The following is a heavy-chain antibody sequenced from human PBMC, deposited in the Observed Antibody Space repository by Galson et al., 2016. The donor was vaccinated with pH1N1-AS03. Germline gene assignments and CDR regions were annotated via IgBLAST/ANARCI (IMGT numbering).Heavy chain of an antibody. J-gene: IGHJ4*02. D-gene: IGHD3-10*01. CDR1: GYTFTRYY. CDR3: LAYGSGTQAYFDY. Sequence: SVKVSCKASGYTFTRYYVHWVRQAPGEGLEWMGVIDPSGGGTTYAQKFQDRVTMTRDTSTSSAHMELSSLRFDDTAVCYCLAYGSGTQAYFDYWGQGTPVAVSS. V-gene: IGHV1-46*01. CDR2: IDPSGGGT.